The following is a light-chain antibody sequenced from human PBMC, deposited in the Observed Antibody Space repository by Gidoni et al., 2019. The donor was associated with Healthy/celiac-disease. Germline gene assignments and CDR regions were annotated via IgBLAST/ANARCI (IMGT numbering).Light chain of an antibody. V-gene: IGKV2-28*01. CDR1: QSLLHSNGYNY. J-gene: IGKJ3*01. CDR2: LGS. Sequence: IVMTQSPLSLPVTPGEPASISCRSSQSLLHSNGYNYWDWYLQKPGQSPQLLIYLGSNRASGVPDRFSGSGSGTDFTLKISRVEAEDVGVYYCMQALQTPLFTFXPXTKVDIK. CDR3: MQALQTPLFT.